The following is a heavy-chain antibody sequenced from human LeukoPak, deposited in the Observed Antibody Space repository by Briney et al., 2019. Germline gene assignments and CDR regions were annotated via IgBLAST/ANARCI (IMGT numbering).Heavy chain of an antibody. CDR3: VRDQGVSEWNDVVGFDY. J-gene: IGHJ4*02. V-gene: IGHV3-21*01. D-gene: IGHD1-1*01. CDR2: ISSSSSYI. CDR1: GFTFSSYS. Sequence: PGGSLRLSCAASGFTFSSYSMNWVRQAPGKGLEWVSSISSSSSYIYYADSVKGRFTISRDNAKNSLYLQMNSLRAEDTAVYYCVRDQGVSEWNDVVGFDYWGQGTLVTVSS.